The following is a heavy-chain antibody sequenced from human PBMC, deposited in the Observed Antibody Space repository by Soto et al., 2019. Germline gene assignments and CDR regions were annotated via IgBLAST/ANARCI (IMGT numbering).Heavy chain of an antibody. CDR1: GGSVSSGSYY. V-gene: IGHV4-61*01. Sequence: SETLSLTCTVSGGSVSSGSYYWSWIRQPPGKGLEWIGYIYYSGSTNYNPSLKSRVTISVDTSKNRFSLKLSSVTAADTAVYYCAREPGYCSSTSCYTGDAFDIWGQGTMVTVSS. CDR3: AREPGYCSSTSCYTGDAFDI. J-gene: IGHJ3*02. D-gene: IGHD2-2*02. CDR2: IYYSGST.